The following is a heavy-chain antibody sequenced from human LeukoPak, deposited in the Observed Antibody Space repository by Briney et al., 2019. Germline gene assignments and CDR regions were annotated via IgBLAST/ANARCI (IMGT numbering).Heavy chain of an antibody. V-gene: IGHV1-69*13. D-gene: IGHD1-26*01. CDR3: PRDTRELEPGAFEI. Sequence: SVKVSCKASGCTFTSYAISWVRLAPGPGREWMGGIIPILGTANYAQKLQPRDTSTADESPSPAHMQPSPLRSDRTAVDHGPRDTRELEPGAFEIWGQGTMVTVAS. J-gene: IGHJ3*02. CDR1: GCTFTSYA. CDR2: IIPILGTA.